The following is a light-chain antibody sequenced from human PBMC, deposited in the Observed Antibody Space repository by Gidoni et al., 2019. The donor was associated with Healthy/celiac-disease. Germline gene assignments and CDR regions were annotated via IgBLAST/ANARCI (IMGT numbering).Light chain of an antibody. CDR3: QQYNSYSGT. J-gene: IGKJ1*01. CDR2: GAS. V-gene: IGKV1-5*01. CDR1: QSISSW. Sequence: DIQMPQSPSTLSASVGDRVTINCRASQSISSWLAWYRHKPGKAPNLLIDGASSLESGVPSRFIVSVAGTYFTLTISILQPDDFATYYGQQYNSYSGTFXQXTKVEIK.